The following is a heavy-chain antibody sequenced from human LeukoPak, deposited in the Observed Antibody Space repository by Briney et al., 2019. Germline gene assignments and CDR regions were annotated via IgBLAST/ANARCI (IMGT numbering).Heavy chain of an antibody. Sequence: PSETLSLTCTVSGDSISSGNYYWGWLRQPPGKGLEWIGSIYYSGSTYCNPSLKSRVTISVDTSKNQFSLKLSSVTAADTAVYYCARRVSYRNCFDPWGQGTLVTVSS. CDR1: GDSISSGNYY. J-gene: IGHJ5*02. CDR3: ARRVSYRNCFDP. D-gene: IGHD1-26*01. CDR2: IYYSGST. V-gene: IGHV4-39*01.